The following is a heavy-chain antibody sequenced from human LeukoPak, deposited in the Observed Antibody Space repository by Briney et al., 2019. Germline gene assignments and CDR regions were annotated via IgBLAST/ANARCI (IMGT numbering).Heavy chain of an antibody. CDR1: GFTFSSYT. Sequence: PGGSLRLSCAASGFTFSSYTMHWVRQAPGKVLEWVAVISYDAKVKFYADSVKGRFTISRDNSDNTLYLQMDSLGADDTALYYCAGDPTTGTPDYFDYWGQGTLVTVSS. CDR2: ISYDAKVK. J-gene: IGHJ4*02. D-gene: IGHD1-14*01. CDR3: AGDPTTGTPDYFDY. V-gene: IGHV3-30*04.